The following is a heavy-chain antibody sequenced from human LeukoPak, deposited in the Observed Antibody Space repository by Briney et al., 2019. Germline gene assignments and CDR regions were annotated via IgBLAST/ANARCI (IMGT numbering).Heavy chain of an antibody. CDR3: SKDLPLTRAWALKY. D-gene: IGHD2-2*01. CDR2: IKSKGGGGTT. J-gene: IGHJ4*02. Sequence: GGSLRLSCAASGFTFSDYYMSWIRQAPGQGPEWVGRIKSKGGGGTTDYASSVKGRFTISRDDSQNTLYLQMNSLRTDDTAVYYCSKDLPLTRAWALKYWGQGALVTVSS. V-gene: IGHV3-15*01. CDR1: GFTFSDYY.